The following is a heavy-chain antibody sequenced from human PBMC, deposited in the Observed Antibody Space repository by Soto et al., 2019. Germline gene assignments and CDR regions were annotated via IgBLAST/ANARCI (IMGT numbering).Heavy chain of an antibody. CDR2: ISGSGGST. CDR1: GFTFSSYP. Sequence: EVQLLESGGGLVQPGGSLRLSCTASGFTFSSYPMSWVRQAPGKGLEWVSAISGSGGSTYYADSVKGRCTISRDNSKNTLYLQMNSLRAEDTAVYYCAKENGYSSSWLEFDYWGQGTLVTVSS. V-gene: IGHV3-23*01. J-gene: IGHJ4*02. CDR3: AKENGYSSSWLEFDY. D-gene: IGHD6-13*01.